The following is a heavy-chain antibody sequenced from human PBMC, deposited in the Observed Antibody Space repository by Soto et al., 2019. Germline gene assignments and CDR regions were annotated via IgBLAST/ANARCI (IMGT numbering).Heavy chain of an antibody. CDR2: IYYSWST. J-gene: IGHJ3*01. D-gene: IGHD1-26*01. V-gene: IGHV4-59*01. CDR1: SGSFINYY. CDR3: ASRLSLATTTGDAFEL. Sequence: QVQLQESGPGLVKPSETLSLTCTVSSGSFINYYWSWIRQPPGKGLEWFGFIYYSWSTNYNSFLKSRYTMSVDMSRQQLSLKLNSVTAADTAVYYCASRLSLATTTGDAFELWSQETMVSVSS.